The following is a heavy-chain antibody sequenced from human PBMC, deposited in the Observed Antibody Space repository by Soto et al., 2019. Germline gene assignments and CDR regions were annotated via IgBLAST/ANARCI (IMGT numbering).Heavy chain of an antibody. CDR2: ISGSGGST. V-gene: IGHV3-23*01. CDR3: TRQRFHYYGMDV. D-gene: IGHD4-17*01. J-gene: IGHJ6*02. CDR1: GFTFSSYA. Sequence: GGSLRLSCAASGFTFSSYAMSWVRQAPGKGLEWVSAISGSGGSTYYADSVKGRFTISRDNSKNTLYLQMNSLRAEDTAVYYCTRQRFHYYGMDVWGQGTTVTVSS.